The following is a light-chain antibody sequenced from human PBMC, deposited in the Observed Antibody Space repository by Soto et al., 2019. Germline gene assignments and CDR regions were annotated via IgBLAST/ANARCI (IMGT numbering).Light chain of an antibody. CDR1: SSDVGGYNY. CDR2: DVS. Sequence: QSALTQHASVSGSPGQSITISCSGSSSDVGGYNYVAWYQHHPGKAPKLILFDVSNRPSGVSNRFSGSKSGNTASLTISGLQAEDEADYYCSSYTSRRTYVFGTGTKLTVL. J-gene: IGLJ1*01. V-gene: IGLV2-14*03. CDR3: SSYTSRRTYV.